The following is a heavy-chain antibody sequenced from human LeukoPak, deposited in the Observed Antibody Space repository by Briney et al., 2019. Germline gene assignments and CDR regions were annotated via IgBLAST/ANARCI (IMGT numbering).Heavy chain of an antibody. Sequence: SETLSLTCTLSVGSLTSSGYYWGWIRQPPGKGLECIGSIYYGGSTYYNPSLKSRVIISVDTSKNQFSLKLSSVTAADTAVYYCARAYYYASSAFDIWGQGTMVTVSS. CDR3: ARAYYYASSAFDI. CDR1: VGSLTSSGYY. D-gene: IGHD3-22*01. V-gene: IGHV4-39*01. J-gene: IGHJ3*02. CDR2: IYYGGST.